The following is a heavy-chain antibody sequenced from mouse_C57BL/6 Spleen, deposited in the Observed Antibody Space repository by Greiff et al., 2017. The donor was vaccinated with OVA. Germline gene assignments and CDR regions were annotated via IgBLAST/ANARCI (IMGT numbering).Heavy chain of an antibody. J-gene: IGHJ3*01. CDR2: ISSGSSTI. CDR3: ARDYDYDGFAY. Sequence: EVKLMESGGGLVKPGGSLKLSCAASGFTFSDYGMHWVRQAPETGLEWVAYISSGSSTIYYADTVKGRFTISRDNAKNTLFLQMTSLRSEDTAMYYCARDYDYDGFAYWGQGTLVTVSA. V-gene: IGHV5-17*01. D-gene: IGHD2-4*01. CDR1: GFTFSDYG.